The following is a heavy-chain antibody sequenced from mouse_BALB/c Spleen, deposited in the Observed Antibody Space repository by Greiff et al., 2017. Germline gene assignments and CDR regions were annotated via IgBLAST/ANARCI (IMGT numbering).Heavy chain of an antibody. Sequence: EVKLMESGGGLVKPGGSLKLSCAASGFTFSDYYMYWVRQTPEKRLEWVATISDGGSYTYYPDSVKGRFTISRDNAKNNLYLQMSSLKSEDTAMYYCARENYGNPAWFAYWGQGTLVTVSA. CDR3: ARENYGNPAWFAY. D-gene: IGHD2-1*01. CDR2: ISDGGSYT. V-gene: IGHV5-4*02. J-gene: IGHJ3*01. CDR1: GFTFSDYY.